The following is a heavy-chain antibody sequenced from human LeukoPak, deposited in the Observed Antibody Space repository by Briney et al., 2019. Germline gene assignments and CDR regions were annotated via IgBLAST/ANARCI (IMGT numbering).Heavy chain of an antibody. CDR1: QLSFTSYA. V-gene: IGHV3-23*01. Sequence: PGGSLKLSCAASQLSFTSYAMSWVRQAPGKGLEWIPTIRGTDGSTYYADSVKGRFTISRDNSKNTLYLQMNSLRAEDTAVYYCAKGPDFDSSGYYYDCWGQGTLVTVSS. CDR2: IRGTDGST. CDR3: AKGPDFDSSGYYYDC. D-gene: IGHD3-22*01. J-gene: IGHJ4*02.